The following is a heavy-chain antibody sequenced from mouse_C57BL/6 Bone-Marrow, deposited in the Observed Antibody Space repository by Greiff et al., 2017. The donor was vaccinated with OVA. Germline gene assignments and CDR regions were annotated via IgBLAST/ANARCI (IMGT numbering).Heavy chain of an antibody. Sequence: DVQLVESGTVLARPGASVKMSCKTSGYTFTSYWMHWVKQRPGQGLEWIGAIYPGNRDTSYNQKFKGKAKLTAVTSASTAYMELSRLTNEDSAVYYGTRSKTQLLRYDYCDYWGQGTTLTVSS. CDR2: IYPGNRDT. V-gene: IGHV1-5*01. CDR1: GYTFTSYW. D-gene: IGHD1-1*01. J-gene: IGHJ2*01. CDR3: TRSKTQLLRYDYCDY.